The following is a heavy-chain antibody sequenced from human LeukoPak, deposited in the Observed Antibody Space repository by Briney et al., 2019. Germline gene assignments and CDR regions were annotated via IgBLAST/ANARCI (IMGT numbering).Heavy chain of an antibody. V-gene: IGHV3-74*01. CDR1: GFTFSRYG. CDR2: IKSDGST. Sequence: GGSLRLSCAASGFTFSRYGMHWVRQAPGKGLEWVSRIKSDGSTNYADSVKGRFTISRDNAKNTVSLQMNSLRAEDTGVYYCARAPAEIGGYYPEYFRHWGEGTLVTVSS. D-gene: IGHD3-22*01. CDR3: ARAPAEIGGYYPEYFRH. J-gene: IGHJ1*01.